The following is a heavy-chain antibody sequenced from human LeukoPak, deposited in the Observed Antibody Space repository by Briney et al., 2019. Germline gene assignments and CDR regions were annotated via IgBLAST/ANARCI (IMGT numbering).Heavy chain of an antibody. CDR2: INHSGST. V-gene: IGHV4-34*01. J-gene: IGHJ1*01. D-gene: IGHD5-18*01. CDR3: ARGLYRGHSYGYRAEYFQH. Sequence: SETLSLTCAVYGGSFSGYYWSWIRQPPGKGLEWIGEINHSGSTNYNPSLKSRVTISVDTSKNQFSLKLSSVTAADTAVYYCARGLYRGHSYGYRAEYFQHWGQGTLVTVSS. CDR1: GGSFSGYY.